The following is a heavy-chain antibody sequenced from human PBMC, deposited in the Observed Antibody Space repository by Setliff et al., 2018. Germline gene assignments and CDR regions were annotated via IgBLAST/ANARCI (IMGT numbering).Heavy chain of an antibody. CDR2: ISYSGIT. CDR1: GASVSSHY. D-gene: IGHD1-26*01. V-gene: IGHV4-59*02. CDR3: ARVRWDRESFDI. J-gene: IGHJ3*02. Sequence: SETLSLTCNVSGASVSSHYWDWIRQPPGKGLEWIGFISYSGITTYNVSLKSRVTISVDTSKSQFSLNLTSVTAADTAIYYCARVRWDRESFDIWGQGTMVTVSS.